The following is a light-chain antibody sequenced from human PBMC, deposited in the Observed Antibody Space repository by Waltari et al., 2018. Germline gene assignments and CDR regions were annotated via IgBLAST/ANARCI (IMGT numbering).Light chain of an antibody. V-gene: IGKV1-16*01. Sequence: DIQLTPSPSSLSASVGDRVTITCRETQPVRNYLAWYQHIPGEAPKLLLYYASTVGPGVPSRFSGSGSGKDFTLTISSLRPEDFATYYCQQHNDYPPTFGPGTKL. CDR3: QQHNDYPPT. CDR2: YAS. J-gene: IGKJ1*01. CDR1: QPVRNY.